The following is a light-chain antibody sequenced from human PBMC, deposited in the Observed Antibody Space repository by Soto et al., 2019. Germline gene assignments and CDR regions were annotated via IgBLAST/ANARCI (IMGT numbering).Light chain of an antibody. V-gene: IGKV3-11*01. CDR2: DAS. Sequence: EIVLTQSPATLSLSPGERATLSCRASQSISSCLVWFQHKPGQAPRLVIHDASYRATDIPARFSGSGSGTEFPLTNSSLAPDDYAVYYCQQCNAWPLTFGGGTKVEIK. CDR1: QSISSC. J-gene: IGKJ4*01. CDR3: QQCNAWPLT.